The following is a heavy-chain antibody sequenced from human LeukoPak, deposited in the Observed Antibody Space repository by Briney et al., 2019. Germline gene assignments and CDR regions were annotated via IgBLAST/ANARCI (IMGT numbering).Heavy chain of an antibody. V-gene: IGHV3-23*01. CDR1: GFTFNNYA. CDR3: AKDGYSGNDVFDC. D-gene: IGHD5-12*01. Sequence: PGGSLRLSCAASGFTFNNYAMSWVRQAPGKGLEWVSTISGSGGSTYYADSVKGRFTISRDKSKNTLYLQMNSLRVEDTAVYYCAKDGYSGNDVFDCWGQGTLVTVSS. J-gene: IGHJ4*02. CDR2: ISGSGGST.